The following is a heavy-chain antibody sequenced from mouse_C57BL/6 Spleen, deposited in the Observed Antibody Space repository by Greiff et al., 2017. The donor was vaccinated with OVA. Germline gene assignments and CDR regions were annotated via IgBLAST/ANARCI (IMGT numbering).Heavy chain of an antibody. CDR2: IWRGGST. CDR1: GFSLTSYG. J-gene: IGHJ4*01. CDR3: AIITTVREDYAMDY. Sequence: VKLVESGPGLVQPSQSLSITCTVSGFSLTSYGVHWVRQSPGKGLEWLGVIWRGGSTDYNAAFMSRLSITKDNSKSQVFFKMNSLQADDTAIYYCAIITTVREDYAMDYWGQGTSVTVSS. D-gene: IGHD1-1*01. V-gene: IGHV2-5*01.